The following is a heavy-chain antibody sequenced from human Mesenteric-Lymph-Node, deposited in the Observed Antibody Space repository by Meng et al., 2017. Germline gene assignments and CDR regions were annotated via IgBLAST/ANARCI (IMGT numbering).Heavy chain of an antibody. CDR2: FHTSGNT. D-gene: IGHD1-26*01. V-gene: IGHV4-61*02. CDR1: GGSISSGNYY. CDR3: ARGQLKWEPLMENYYYYGMDV. Sequence: SETLSLTCTVSGGSISSGNYYCNWIRHPAGKGLEWIGLFHTSGNTNYNPSLKSRVTISGDTSRNQFSLKLTSVTAADTAVYYCARGQLKWEPLMENYYYYGMDVWGQGTTVTVSS. J-gene: IGHJ6*02.